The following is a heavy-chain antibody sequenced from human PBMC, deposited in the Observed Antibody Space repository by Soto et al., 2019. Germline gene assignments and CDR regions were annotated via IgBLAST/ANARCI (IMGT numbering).Heavy chain of an antibody. V-gene: IGHV3-7*05. CDR1: GFTFSSYW. D-gene: IGHD2-2*01. CDR3: AREVVPAATQTTSY. J-gene: IGHJ4*02. Sequence: EVQLVESGGGLVQPGGSLRLSCAASGFTFSSYWMRWVRQAPGKGLEWVANIKQDGSEKYYVDSVKGRFTISRDNAKNSLYLQMNSLRAEDTAVYYCAREVVPAATQTTSYWGQGTLVTVSS. CDR2: IKQDGSEK.